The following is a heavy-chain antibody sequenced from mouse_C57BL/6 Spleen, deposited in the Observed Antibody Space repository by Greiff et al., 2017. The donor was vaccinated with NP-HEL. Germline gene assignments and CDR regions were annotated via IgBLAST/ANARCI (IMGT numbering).Heavy chain of an antibody. CDR1: GYTFTSYW. V-gene: IGHV1-55*01. D-gene: IGHD2-5*01. J-gene: IGHJ4*01. CDR3: ARWGYSNLMDY. CDR2: IYPGSGST. Sequence: QVQLQQPGAELVKPGASVKMSCKASGYTFTSYWITWVKQRTGQGLEWIGDIYPGSGSTNYNEKFKSKATLTVDTSSSTADMQLSSLTSEDSAVYYCARWGYSNLMDYWGQGTSVTVSS.